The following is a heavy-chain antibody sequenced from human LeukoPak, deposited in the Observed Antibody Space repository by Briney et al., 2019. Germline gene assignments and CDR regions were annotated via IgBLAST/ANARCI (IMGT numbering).Heavy chain of an antibody. CDR2: IYTSGSI. CDR1: GGSISSGSYY. J-gene: IGHJ4*02. Sequence: PSQTLSLTCTVSGGSISSGSYYWSWIRQPAGKGLEWIGRIYTSGSINYNPSLKSRVTISVDTSKNQFSPKLSSVTAADTAVYYCARSPGVTGTYGYWGQGTLVTVSS. CDR3: ARSPGVTGTYGY. V-gene: IGHV4-61*02. D-gene: IGHD1-7*01.